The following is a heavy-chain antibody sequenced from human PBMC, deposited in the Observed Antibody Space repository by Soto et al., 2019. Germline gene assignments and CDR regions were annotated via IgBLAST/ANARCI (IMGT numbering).Heavy chain of an antibody. CDR1: GYTFTSYA. V-gene: IGHV1-3*01. D-gene: IGHD3-9*01. J-gene: IGHJ4*02. Sequence: QVQLVQSGAEGKKPGASVKVSCKASGYTFTSYAMHWVRQAPGQRLEWMGWINAGNGNTKYSQKFQRRVTITRDTAASTAYMELSSLRSEDTAVYYCAGSRLRYFDGFDYWGQGTLVTVSS. CDR3: AGSRLRYFDGFDY. CDR2: INAGNGNT.